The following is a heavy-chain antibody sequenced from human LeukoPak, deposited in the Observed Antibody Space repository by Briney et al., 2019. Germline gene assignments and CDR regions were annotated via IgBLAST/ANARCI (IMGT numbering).Heavy chain of an antibody. D-gene: IGHD2-15*01. CDR1: GFTFTDYS. CDR2: ISRDSSNI. CDR3: AREGAINCSGGSCYSYYFDY. J-gene: IGHJ4*02. Sequence: GGSLRLSCVASGFTFTDYSINWVRQAPGKGLEWVSYISRDSSNIYYSDSVKGRFTISRDNAKNTLYLQMNSLRAEDTAVYYCAREGAINCSGGSCYSYYFDYWGQGTLVTVSS. V-gene: IGHV3-48*01.